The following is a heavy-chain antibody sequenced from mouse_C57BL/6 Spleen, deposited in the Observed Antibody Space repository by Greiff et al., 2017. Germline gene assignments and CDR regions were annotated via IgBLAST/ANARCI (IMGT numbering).Heavy chain of an antibody. V-gene: IGHV1-55*01. D-gene: IGHD3-2*02. CDR3: ARAGWDGQLRPSWFAY. CDR2: IYPGSGST. J-gene: IGHJ3*01. Sequence: QVQLKQPGAELVKPGASVKMSCKASGYTFTSYWITWVKQRPGQGLEWIGDIYPGSGSTNYNEKFKSKATLTVDTSSSTAYMQLSSLTSEDSAVYYCARAGWDGQLRPSWFAYWGQGTLVTVSA. CDR1: GYTFTSYW.